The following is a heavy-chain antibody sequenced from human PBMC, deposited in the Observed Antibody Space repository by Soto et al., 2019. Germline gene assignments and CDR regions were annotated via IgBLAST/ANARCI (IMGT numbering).Heavy chain of an antibody. CDR1: GYTFTKYG. CDR2: ISAYNGNT. J-gene: IGHJ4*02. CDR3: ARESAYESSGYEEDY. Sequence: QVQLVQSGTEVKKPGASVKVSCKASGYTFTKYGISWVRQAPGQGLEWLGWISAYNGNTNYAQKLQAKVTMTTDTSTSTAYMELRSLRSDDTAVYYCARESAYESSGYEEDYWGQGTLVTVSS. V-gene: IGHV1-18*01. D-gene: IGHD3-22*01.